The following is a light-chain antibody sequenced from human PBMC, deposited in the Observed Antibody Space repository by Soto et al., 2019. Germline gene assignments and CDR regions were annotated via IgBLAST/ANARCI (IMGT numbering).Light chain of an antibody. CDR2: GAS. Sequence: EIVLTQSPGTLSLSPGEKATLSCRAGQSVRSSYLAWYQQNPGQAPRLLIYGASSRATGIPDRFSGSGSETDFTLSISRLEPEDFAVYYCQQYGTSPYTFGQGTKLEIK. J-gene: IGKJ2*01. CDR1: QSVRSSY. V-gene: IGKV3-20*01. CDR3: QQYGTSPYT.